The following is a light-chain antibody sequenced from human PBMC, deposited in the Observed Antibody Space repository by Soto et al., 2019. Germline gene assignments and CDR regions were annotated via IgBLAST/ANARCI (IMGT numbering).Light chain of an antibody. CDR1: QSVTSGD. V-gene: IGKV3-20*01. CDR2: GAS. J-gene: IGKJ1*01. Sequence: EIVLTQSPGTLSLSPGERATLSCRASQSVTSGDLAWYQQKPGQAPRLLMYGASRRITGVPDRFSGSGSGTDFTLTISRLQPEDFAVYYCQQYGNFPRTFGQGTNVEIK. CDR3: QQYGNFPRT.